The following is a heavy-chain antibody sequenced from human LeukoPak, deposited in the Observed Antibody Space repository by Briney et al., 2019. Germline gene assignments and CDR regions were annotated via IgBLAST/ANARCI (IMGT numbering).Heavy chain of an antibody. CDR3: AKRARYKVYSSSWYHFDY. Sequence: GGSLRLSCAASGFTFSSYVMSWVRQAPGKGLEWVSAISGSGGSTYYADSVKGRFTISRDNSKNTLYLQMYSLRAEDTAVYYCAKRARYKVYSSSWYHFDYWGQGTLVTVSS. CDR1: GFTFSSYV. CDR2: ISGSGGST. J-gene: IGHJ4*02. D-gene: IGHD6-13*01. V-gene: IGHV3-23*01.